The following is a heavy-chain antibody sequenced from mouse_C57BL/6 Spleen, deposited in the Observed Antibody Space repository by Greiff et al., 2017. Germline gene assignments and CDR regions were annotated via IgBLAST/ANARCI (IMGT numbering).Heavy chain of an antibody. Sequence: EVKLMESGPGLVKPSQSLSLTCSVTGYSITSGYYWNWIRQFPGNKLEWMGYISYDGSNNYNPSLKNRISITRDTSKNQFFLKLNSVTTEDTATYYCASGGVFFAYWGQGTLVTVSA. V-gene: IGHV3-6*01. J-gene: IGHJ3*01. CDR3: ASGGVFFAY. CDR1: GYSITSGYY. CDR2: ISYDGSN.